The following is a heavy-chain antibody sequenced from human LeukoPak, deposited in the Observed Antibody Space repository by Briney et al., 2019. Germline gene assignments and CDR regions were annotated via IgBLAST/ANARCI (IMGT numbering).Heavy chain of an antibody. CDR3: ARPLSNGYFHDSGGYYPYAMDV. V-gene: IGHV3-30*09. CDR1: GFTFSTST. D-gene: IGHD3-22*01. CDR2: ISYDGSNK. J-gene: IGHJ6*02. Sequence: GRSLRLSCAASGFTFSTSTMHWVRQAPGKGLEWVAVISYDGSNKFYAASAKGRFASSRDNSKNTLYLQMNSLRGYDSAVYYCARPLSNGYFHDSGGYYPYAMDVWGQGTTVTVSS.